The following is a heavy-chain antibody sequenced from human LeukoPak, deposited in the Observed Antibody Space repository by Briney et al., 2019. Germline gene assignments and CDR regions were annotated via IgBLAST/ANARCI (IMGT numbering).Heavy chain of an antibody. D-gene: IGHD3-10*01. Sequence: SQTLSLTCAVSGDTVSSNSAAWHWLRQSPSRGLEWLARTYYRTNWSNDYAVSVRSRITINPDTSKNQFSLQLNSVPPEDTAVYYCARSRLHHNYGSGTDFDYWGQGTLVTVSS. V-gene: IGHV6-1*01. CDR1: GDTVSSNSAA. CDR3: ARSRLHHNYGSGTDFDY. J-gene: IGHJ4*02. CDR2: TYYRTNWSN.